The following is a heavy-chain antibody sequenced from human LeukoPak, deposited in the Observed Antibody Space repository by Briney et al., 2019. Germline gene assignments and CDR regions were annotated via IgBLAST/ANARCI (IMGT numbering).Heavy chain of an antibody. CDR3: ARLSPPGRSSVKGKYYFDY. D-gene: IGHD6-6*01. CDR1: GGSISSGSYY. CDR2: IYYTGST. J-gene: IGHJ4*02. V-gene: IGHV4-39*07. Sequence: SETLSLTCTVSGGSISSGSYYWGWIRQPPGKGLEWIGSIYYTGSTYYNPALKSRVTISVDTSKSQFSLKLGSVTAADTAVYFCARLSPPGRSSVKGKYYFDYWGQGALVTVSS.